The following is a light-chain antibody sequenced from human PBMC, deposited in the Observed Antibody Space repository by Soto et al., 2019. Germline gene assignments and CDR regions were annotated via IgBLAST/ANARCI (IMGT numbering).Light chain of an antibody. CDR3: QQYHSYWT. CDR2: DAS. CDR1: QNIRSR. V-gene: IGKV1-5*01. J-gene: IGKJ1*01. Sequence: DVQMTQSPGSVSASVGGGCTSTCRASQNIRSRLAWFQQKPGKAPKLLIYDASSLESGVPQRFSGSGSGTEFTLTISSLQTDDFSTYYCQQYHSYWTFGQGTKVDIK.